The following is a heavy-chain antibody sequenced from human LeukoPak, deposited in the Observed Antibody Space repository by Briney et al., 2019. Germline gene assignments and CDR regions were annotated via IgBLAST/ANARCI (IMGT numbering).Heavy chain of an antibody. J-gene: IGHJ4*02. V-gene: IGHV4-34*01. D-gene: IGHD1-26*01. CDR1: GGSFSGYY. CDR3: ARAIVGATSLDY. Sequence: PSETLSLTCAVYGGSFSGYYWSWIRQPPGKGLEWIGEINHSGSTYYNPSLKSRVTISVDTSKNQFSLKLSSVTAADTAVYYCARAIVGATSLDYWGQGTLVTVSS. CDR2: INHSGST.